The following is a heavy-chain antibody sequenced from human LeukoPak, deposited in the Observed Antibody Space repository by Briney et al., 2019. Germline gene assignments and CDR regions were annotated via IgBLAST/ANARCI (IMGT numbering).Heavy chain of an antibody. CDR2: IWYDGSNK. CDR1: GFTFSSYG. J-gene: IGHJ3*02. V-gene: IGHV3-33*01. Sequence: PGRSLRLSCAASGFTFSSYGMHWVRQAPGKGLEWVAVIWYDGSNKYYADSVEGRFTIFRDNSKNTLYLQMNSLRAEDTAVYYCARDKPDAFDIWGQGTMVTVSS. CDR3: ARDKPDAFDI.